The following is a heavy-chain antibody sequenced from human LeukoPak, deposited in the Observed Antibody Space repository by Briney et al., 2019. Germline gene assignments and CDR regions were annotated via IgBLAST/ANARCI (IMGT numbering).Heavy chain of an antibody. V-gene: IGHV3-74*01. CDR1: GFTFGPYW. J-gene: IGHJ3*02. CDR2: INNDGSDT. CDR3: ARGGGDHAFDI. D-gene: IGHD3-16*01. Sequence: GGSLRLSCVASGFTFGPYWMHWVRQVPGKGLVWVSCINNDGSDTIYADSVKGRFTVSRDNSKDTLFLQMDSLRAEDTAVYYCARGGGDHAFDIWGQGTMVTVSS.